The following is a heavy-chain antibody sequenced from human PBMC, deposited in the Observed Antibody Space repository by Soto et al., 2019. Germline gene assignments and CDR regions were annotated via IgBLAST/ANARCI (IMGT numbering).Heavy chain of an antibody. J-gene: IGHJ4*02. Sequence: GGSLRLSCAASGFTFSSYWMSWVRQAPGKGLEWVANIKQDGSEKYYVDSVKGRFTISRDNAKNSLYLQMNSLRAEDTALYYCARNPRGDIVGSTRFDSWGQGTLVTVSS. CDR2: IKQDGSEK. V-gene: IGHV3-7*01. CDR1: GFTFSSYW. D-gene: IGHD1-26*01. CDR3: ARNPRGDIVGSTRFDS.